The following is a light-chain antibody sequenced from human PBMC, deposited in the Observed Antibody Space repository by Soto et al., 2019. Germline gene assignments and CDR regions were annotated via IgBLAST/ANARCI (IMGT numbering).Light chain of an antibody. Sequence: QSALTHPRSVSGSPGQSVTISCTGTSSDVGGYNYLSWYQQHPGKAPKLMIYDVNKRPSGVPDRFSGSKSGNTASLTISGLQAEDEADYYCCSYAGSYTYVFGTGTK. CDR2: DVN. CDR1: SSDVGGYNY. V-gene: IGLV2-11*01. J-gene: IGLJ1*01. CDR3: CSYAGSYTYV.